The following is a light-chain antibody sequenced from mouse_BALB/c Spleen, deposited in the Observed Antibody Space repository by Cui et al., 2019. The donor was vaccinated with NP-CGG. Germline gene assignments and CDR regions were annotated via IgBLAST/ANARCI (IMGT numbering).Light chain of an antibody. CDR2: GTN. J-gene: IGLJ1*01. V-gene: IGLV1*01. CDR3: ALWYSNHWV. Sequence: QTVVTQESAPTTSPGETVTLTCRSSTGAVTTSHYANWVQEKPDHLFTGLIGGTNNRAPGVPARFSGSLLGDKAALTITGAQTEDEAIYFCALWYSNHWVFGGGTKLTVL. CDR1: TGAVTTSHY.